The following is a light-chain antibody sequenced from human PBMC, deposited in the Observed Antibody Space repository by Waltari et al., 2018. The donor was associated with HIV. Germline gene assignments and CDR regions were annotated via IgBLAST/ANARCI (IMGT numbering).Light chain of an antibody. CDR3: MQSIQLPPT. V-gene: IGKV2D-29*02. J-gene: IGKJ1*01. Sequence: DGKTYLFWYVQKPGQSPQLLMYEVSNRFSGVPGRFSGSGSGSYFTLTISRVEADDVGLYFCMQSIQLPPTFGQGTKLEI. CDR2: EVS. CDR1: DGKTY.